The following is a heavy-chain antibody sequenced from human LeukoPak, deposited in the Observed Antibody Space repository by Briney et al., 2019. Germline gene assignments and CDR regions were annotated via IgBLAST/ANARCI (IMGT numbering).Heavy chain of an antibody. D-gene: IGHD3-16*02. CDR3: AREGGYPPYFDY. Sequence: SETLSLTCAVYGGSFSGYYWSWIRQPPGKGLEWIGEINHSGSTNYNPSLKSRVTISVDTSKNQFSLKLSSVTAADTAVYYCAREGGYPPYFDYWGQGTLVTVSS. V-gene: IGHV4-34*01. CDR2: INHSGST. CDR1: GGSFSGYY. J-gene: IGHJ4*02.